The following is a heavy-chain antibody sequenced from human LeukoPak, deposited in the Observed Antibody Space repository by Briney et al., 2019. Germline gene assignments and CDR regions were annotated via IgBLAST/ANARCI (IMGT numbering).Heavy chain of an antibody. Sequence: GGSLRLSCAASGFTFSSYAMHWVRQAPGKGLEWVAVISYDGSKKDYADSVKGRFTISRDNSKNTLYLQMNSLRAEDTAVYYCARGARKGGDYGGYFDYWGQGTLVTVSS. CDR2: ISYDGSKK. D-gene: IGHD4-23*01. V-gene: IGHV3-30*04. CDR3: ARGARKGGDYGGYFDY. J-gene: IGHJ4*02. CDR1: GFTFSSYA.